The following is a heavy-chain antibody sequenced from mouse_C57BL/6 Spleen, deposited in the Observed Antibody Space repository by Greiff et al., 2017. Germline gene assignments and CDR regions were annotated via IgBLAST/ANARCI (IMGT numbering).Heavy chain of an antibody. J-gene: IGHJ2*01. CDR3: ATYYYGDDVDFDY. CDR2: ISSGSSTI. CDR1: GFTFSDYG. V-gene: IGHV5-17*01. Sequence: EVKLMESGGGLVKPGGSLKLSCAASGFTFSDYGMHWVRQAPEKGLEWVAYISSGSSTIYYEDTAKGRFTISRNNAKNTLFLQMTSLRSEDTAMYYCATYYYGDDVDFDYWGQGTTLTVSS. D-gene: IGHD2-2*01.